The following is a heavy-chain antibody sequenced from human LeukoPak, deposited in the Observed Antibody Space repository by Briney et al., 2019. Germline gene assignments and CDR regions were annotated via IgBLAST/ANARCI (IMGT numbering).Heavy chain of an antibody. CDR2: INPNSGGT. J-gene: IGHJ4*02. Sequence: ASXKVSCKASGYTFTGYYMHWVRQAPGQGSEGMGWINPNSGGTNYAQKFQGRVTITRDRSISTAYMELSRLRSDDTAVYYCASSSSSFDKWGQGTLVTVSS. CDR1: GYTFTGYY. V-gene: IGHV1-2*02. D-gene: IGHD6-6*01. CDR3: ASSSSSFDK.